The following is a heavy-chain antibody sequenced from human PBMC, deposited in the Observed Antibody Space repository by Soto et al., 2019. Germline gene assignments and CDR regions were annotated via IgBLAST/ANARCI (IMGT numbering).Heavy chain of an antibody. CDR3: ARGRYGDY. V-gene: IGHV1-18*01. Sequence: QVHLVQSGAEVKKPGASVKVSCKGSGYIFTTYGITWVRPAPGQGLEWMGWISAHNGNTNYAQKLQGRVTVTRDTSTSTAYVELRNLRSEDTALHYCARGRYGDYWGQGALVTVSS. J-gene: IGHJ4*02. CDR2: ISAHNGNT. CDR1: GYIFTTYG. D-gene: IGHD1-1*01.